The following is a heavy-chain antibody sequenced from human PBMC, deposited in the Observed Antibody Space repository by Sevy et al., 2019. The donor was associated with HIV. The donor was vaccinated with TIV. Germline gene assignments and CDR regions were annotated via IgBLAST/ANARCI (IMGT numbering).Heavy chain of an antibody. CDR2: ISYDGSNQ. J-gene: IGHJ3*02. Sequence: GGSLRLSCAASGLAFSSYAMHWVRQAPDKGLEWVAVISYDGSNQDYADSVKDRFTISRVNSKNTLYLQMNSLRVEDMAVYYCARFPPERAFDIWGQGTMVTVSS. CDR3: ARFPPERAFDI. CDR1: GLAFSSYA. V-gene: IGHV3-30*04.